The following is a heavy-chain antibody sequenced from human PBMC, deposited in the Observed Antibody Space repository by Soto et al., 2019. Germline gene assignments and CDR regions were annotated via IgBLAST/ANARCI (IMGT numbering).Heavy chain of an antibody. J-gene: IGHJ4*02. CDR2: INNDGRST. CDR3: ARDVHLQSFDY. D-gene: IGHD1-1*01. CDR1: GFTFSSYW. V-gene: IGHV3-74*01. Sequence: GGSLRLSCAASGFTFSSYWMHWVRQAPGKGLVWVSRINNDGRSTSYADSVKGRFTMSRDNAQNTLYLQMTSLRAEDTAVYYCARDVHLQSFDYWGQGTLVTVSS.